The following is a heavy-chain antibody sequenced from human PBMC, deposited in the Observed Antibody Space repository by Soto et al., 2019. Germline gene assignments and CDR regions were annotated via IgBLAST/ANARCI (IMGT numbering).Heavy chain of an antibody. D-gene: IGHD6-13*01. CDR2: IYTSGST. CDR3: ASTGYSSSWQPFDY. J-gene: IGHJ4*02. V-gene: IGHV4-4*07. CDR1: GGSISSYH. Sequence: SETLSLTCTVSGGSISSYHWSWIRQPAGKGLEWIGRIYTSGSTNYNPSLKSRVTMSVDTSKNQFSLKLSSVTAADTAVYYCASTGYSSSWQPFDYWGQGTLVTVSS.